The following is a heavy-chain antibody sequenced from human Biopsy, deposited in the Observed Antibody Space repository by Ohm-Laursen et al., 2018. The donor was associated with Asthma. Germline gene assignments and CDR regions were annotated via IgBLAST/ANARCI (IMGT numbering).Heavy chain of an antibody. Sequence: SLRLSCTAPGFNLNTYTLSWVRQAPGQGLAWLSTISYDGKFKYFADSVKGRFTISRDYSKNTLYLQMNSLRLEDTGVYFCARDAGMNLAPGHWSFDLWGRGTLLTVSS. CDR2: ISYDGKFK. J-gene: IGHJ2*01. CDR3: ARDAGMNLAPGHWSFDL. V-gene: IGHV3-30*04. CDR1: GFNLNTYT. D-gene: IGHD1-14*01.